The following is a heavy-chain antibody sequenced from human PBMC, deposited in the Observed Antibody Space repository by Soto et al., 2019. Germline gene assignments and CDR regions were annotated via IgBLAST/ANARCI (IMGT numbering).Heavy chain of an antibody. D-gene: IGHD2-21*01. V-gene: IGHV1-8*01. CDR3: AKFPRKSSAIDFDD. Sequence: QVQLVQSGAELKKPGASVKVSCKASGYTFSNYDMNWVRQATGQGPGWIGWVNPNNGDTGYAQKYQGRVTLTTDNSTTTTYMELTSLRLEDTVIYYYAKFPRKSSAIDFDDKGHEPLITVSS. CDR1: GYTFSNYD. CDR2: VNPNNGDT. J-gene: IGHJ4*01.